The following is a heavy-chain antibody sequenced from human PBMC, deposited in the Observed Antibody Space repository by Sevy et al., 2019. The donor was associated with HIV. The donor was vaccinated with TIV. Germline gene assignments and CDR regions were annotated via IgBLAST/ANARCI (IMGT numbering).Heavy chain of an antibody. J-gene: IGHJ4*02. Sequence: SETLSLTCTVSGGSITSLYWNWVRQPPGKGLEWIANIYYNGHVNYNPSLKSRVTLSLDTSKNQFSLRLGSVTAADTAMYYCAGENAWGRGYSWGQGTLVTVSS. V-gene: IGHV4-59*08. CDR1: GGSITSLY. D-gene: IGHD1-26*01. CDR3: AGENAWGRGYS. CDR2: IYYNGHV.